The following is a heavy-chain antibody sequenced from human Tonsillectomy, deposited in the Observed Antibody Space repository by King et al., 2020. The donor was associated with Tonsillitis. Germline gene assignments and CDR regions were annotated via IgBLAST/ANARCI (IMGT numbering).Heavy chain of an antibody. J-gene: IGHJ4*02. CDR2: ISDDGSNI. CDR3: AKDRGLEGSRTRIDY. D-gene: IGHD1-1*01. V-gene: IGHV3-30*04. CDR1: GLTFSRSA. Sequence: VQLVESGGGVVQPGRSLRLSCVASGLTFSRSALHWFRQAPGKGLEWLAVISDDGSNIYYADSVKGRFTISRDNSKNTLYLHMNSLRLDETAVYFCAKDRGLEGSRTRIDYWGQGKLVTVSS.